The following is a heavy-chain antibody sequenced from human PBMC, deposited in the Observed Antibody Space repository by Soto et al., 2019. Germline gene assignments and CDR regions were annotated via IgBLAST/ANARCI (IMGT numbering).Heavy chain of an antibody. Sequence: QVQLVQSGAEVKKPGASVRISCKASGYTFTTHSMHWVRQAPGQKFEWLGWINTDNGNTQYPQRFQDRVTVTRDTSASTVYMELSGLNFEDTAMYYCARDRVGNDYWGQGTQVIVSS. CDR3: ARDRVGNDY. J-gene: IGHJ4*02. CDR2: INTDNGNT. CDR1: GYTFTTHS. V-gene: IGHV1-3*04.